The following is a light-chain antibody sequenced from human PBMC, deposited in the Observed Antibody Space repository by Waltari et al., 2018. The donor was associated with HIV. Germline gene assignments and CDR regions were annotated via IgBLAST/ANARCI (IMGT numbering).Light chain of an antibody. J-gene: IGLJ3*02. CDR2: EVK. CDR3: CSYAGSDTLV. CDR1: SSNVGTSNL. Sequence: HSALTQPASVSGSPGQSITISCTGTSSNVGTSNLVSWYQQHPGKAPNLLIYEVKWRPSGLSDRFSGSKSGNTASLTVSGLQAEDEAIYYCCSYAGSDTLVFGGGTSLTIL. V-gene: IGLV2-23*02.